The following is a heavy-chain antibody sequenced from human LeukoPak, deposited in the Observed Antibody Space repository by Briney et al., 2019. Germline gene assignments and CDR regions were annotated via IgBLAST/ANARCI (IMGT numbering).Heavy chain of an antibody. CDR1: GGSISSYY. CDR3: ASLVDSSGYYGLPYYMDV. Sequence: SETLSLTCTVSGGSISSYYWSWIRQPAGKGLEWIGRIYTSGSTYYNACLKSRVTISVDTSKNQFSLKLSSVTAADTAVYYCASLVDSSGYYGLPYYMDVWGKGTTVTVSS. CDR2: IYTSGST. J-gene: IGHJ6*03. V-gene: IGHV4-4*07. D-gene: IGHD3-22*01.